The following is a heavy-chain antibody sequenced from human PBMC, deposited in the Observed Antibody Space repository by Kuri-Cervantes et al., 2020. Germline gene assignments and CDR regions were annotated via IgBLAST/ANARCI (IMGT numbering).Heavy chain of an antibody. J-gene: IGHJ4*02. D-gene: IGHD1-26*01. CDR3: AKGELLQGYFDY. V-gene: IGHV3-30*18. CDR2: ISYDGSNK. CDR1: GFTFSSYG. Sequence: GESLKISCVASGFTFSSYGMHWVRQAPGKGLEWVAVISYDGSNKYYADSVKGRFTISRDNSKNTLYLQMNSLRAEDTAVYYCAKGELLQGYFDYWGQGTLVTVSS.